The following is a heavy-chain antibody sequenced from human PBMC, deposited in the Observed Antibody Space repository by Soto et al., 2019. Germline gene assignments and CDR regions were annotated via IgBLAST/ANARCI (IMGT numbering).Heavy chain of an antibody. Sequence: AETLSLTGTVSGGAISSYDGSWIRQPPGKGLEWIGYIYYSGSTNYTPSFKSRVTISVDTSKNQFSLKLSSVTAADTAVYYCARDAYDFWSGYYQGYDYWGQGTLVTVSS. D-gene: IGHD3-3*01. CDR2: IYYSGST. CDR3: ARDAYDFWSGYYQGYDY. V-gene: IGHV4-59*01. J-gene: IGHJ4*02. CDR1: GGAISSYD.